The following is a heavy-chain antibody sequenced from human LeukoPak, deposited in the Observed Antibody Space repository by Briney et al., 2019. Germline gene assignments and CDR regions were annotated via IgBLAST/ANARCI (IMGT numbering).Heavy chain of an antibody. Sequence: PGGSLRLSCAASGFTFSSYAMSWVRQAPGKGLEWVSFIDSGGNSYYADSVKGRFTISRDSSRNTLYLQMSSLRVEDTAVYYCAGDTHTNNWYDYWGQGTLVTVSS. CDR1: GFTFSSYA. J-gene: IGHJ5*01. V-gene: IGHV3-23*03. D-gene: IGHD1-26*01. CDR2: IDSGGNS. CDR3: AGDTHTNNWYDY.